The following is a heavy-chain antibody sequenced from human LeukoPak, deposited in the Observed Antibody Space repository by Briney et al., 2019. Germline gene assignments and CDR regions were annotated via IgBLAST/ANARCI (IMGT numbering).Heavy chain of an antibody. CDR1: GFTFSSYS. Sequence: GGSLRLSCAASGFTFSSYSINWVRQAPGKGLEWVSSISSSSSYIYYADSVKGRFTTSRDNAKNSLYLQMNSLRAEDTAVYYCARIGRYFVGDYWGQGTLVTVSS. V-gene: IGHV3-21*01. CDR2: ISSSSSYI. CDR3: ARIGRYFVGDY. J-gene: IGHJ4*02. D-gene: IGHD3-9*01.